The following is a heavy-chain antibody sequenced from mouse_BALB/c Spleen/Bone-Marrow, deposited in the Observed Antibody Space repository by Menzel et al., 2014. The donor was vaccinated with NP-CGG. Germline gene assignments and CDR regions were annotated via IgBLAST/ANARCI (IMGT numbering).Heavy chain of an antibody. J-gene: IGHJ3*01. V-gene: IGHV14-3*02. CDR2: IDPANGNT. CDR1: GSNIKDTY. D-gene: IGHD1-1*01. Sequence: EVQLQESGAELVKPGASVKLSCTASGSNIKDTYMHWVKQRPEQGLEWIGRIDPANGNTKYDPKFQGKATITADTSSNTAYLQLSSLTSEDTAVYYCASYYYGGAWFAYWGQGTLVTVSA. CDR3: ASYYYGGAWFAY.